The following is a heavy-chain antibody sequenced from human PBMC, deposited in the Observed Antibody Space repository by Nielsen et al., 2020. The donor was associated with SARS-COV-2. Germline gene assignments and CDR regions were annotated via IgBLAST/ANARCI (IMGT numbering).Heavy chain of an antibody. CDR3: ARAPATVVTAGGYFDY. V-gene: IGHV4-34*01. Sequence: SETLSLTCAVYGGSFSGYYWSWIRQPPGKGLEWIGEINHSGSTNYNPSLKSRVTISVDTSKNQFSLKLSSVTAADTAVYYCARAPATVVTAGGYFDYWGQGTLVTVSS. D-gene: IGHD4-23*01. CDR1: GGSFSGYY. CDR2: INHSGST. J-gene: IGHJ4*02.